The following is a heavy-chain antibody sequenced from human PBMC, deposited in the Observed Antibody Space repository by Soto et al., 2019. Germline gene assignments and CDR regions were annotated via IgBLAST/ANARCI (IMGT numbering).Heavy chain of an antibody. CDR3: ARVWYGDYFYYYYYMDV. Sequence: ASVKVSCKASGYTFTSYGISWVRQAPGQGLEWMGWISAYNGNTNYAQKLQGRVTMTTDTSTSTAYMELRSLRSDDTAVYYCARVWYGDYFYYYYYMDVWGKGTTVTVSS. CDR2: ISAYNGNT. D-gene: IGHD4-17*01. CDR1: GYTFTSYG. J-gene: IGHJ6*03. V-gene: IGHV1-18*01.